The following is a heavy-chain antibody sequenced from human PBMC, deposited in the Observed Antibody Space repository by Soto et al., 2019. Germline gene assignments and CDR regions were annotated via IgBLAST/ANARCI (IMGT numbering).Heavy chain of an antibody. CDR3: ARLGWGNGDSDY. D-gene: IGHD2-21*01. CDR2: ILYSGTT. Sequence: QLQLQESGPGLVKSSETLSLTCTVSGGSISKSNYFWGWIRQAPGKGLEWIASILYSGTTSYNSSLKSRVAISVDTSQNQFSLELNSVTAADTAVYYCARLGWGNGDSDYWGQGTLVTVSS. J-gene: IGHJ4*02. CDR1: GGSISKSNYF. V-gene: IGHV4-39*01.